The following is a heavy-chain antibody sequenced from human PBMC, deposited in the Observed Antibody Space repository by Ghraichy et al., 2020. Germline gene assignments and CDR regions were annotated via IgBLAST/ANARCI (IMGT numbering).Heavy chain of an antibody. V-gene: IGHV3-48*01. CDR1: GFTFSSFS. Sequence: GGSLRLSCAASGFTFSSFSMNWVRQAPGKGLEWVSYITSTSSGIYYADSVKGRFTISRDNAKNSLYLQMNSLRAEDTALYYCASGLVTTGKYFQFWGQGTPVTVSS. D-gene: IGHD4-17*01. CDR3: ASGLVTTGKYFQF. CDR2: ITSTSSGI. J-gene: IGHJ1*01.